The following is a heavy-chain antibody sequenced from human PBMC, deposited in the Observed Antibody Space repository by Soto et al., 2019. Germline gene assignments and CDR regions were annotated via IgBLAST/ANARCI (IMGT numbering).Heavy chain of an antibody. V-gene: IGHV1-2*02. Sequence: ASVKVSCKASGYTFTGYYMHWVRQAPGQGLEWMGWINPNSGGTNYAQKFQGRVTMTRDTSISTAYMELSRLRSDDTAVYYCARDQGRGITMVRGARPNYHYYYYGMDVWGQGTTVTVSS. CDR1: GYTFTGYY. CDR2: INPNSGGT. J-gene: IGHJ6*02. D-gene: IGHD3-10*01. CDR3: ARDQGRGITMVRGARPNYHYYYYGMDV.